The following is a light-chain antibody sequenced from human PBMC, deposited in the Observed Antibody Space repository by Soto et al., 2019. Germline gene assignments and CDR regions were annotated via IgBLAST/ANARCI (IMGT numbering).Light chain of an antibody. Sequence: DIQMTQSPSSLSASVGDRVTITCQASQDISNYLNWYQQKPGKAPKLLIYDASNLETGVPSRFSGSGSGTXXTFTISXXQPEDIATXYCQQYDNLLTFGPGTKVDIK. J-gene: IGKJ3*01. CDR2: DAS. V-gene: IGKV1-33*01. CDR1: QDISNY. CDR3: QQYDNLLT.